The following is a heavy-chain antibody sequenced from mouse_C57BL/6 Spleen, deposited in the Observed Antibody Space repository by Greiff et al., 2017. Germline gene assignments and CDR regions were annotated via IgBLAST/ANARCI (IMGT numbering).Heavy chain of an antibody. CDR1: GFTFSSYA. J-gene: IGHJ2*01. CDR3: ARGWLDY. CDR2: ISDGGSYT. Sequence: EVQLVESGGGLVKPGGSLKLSCAASGFTFSSYAMSWVRQTPEKRLEWVATISDGGSYTYSPDNVKGRFTISRDNAKNNLYLQMSHLKSEDTAMYYCARGWLDYWGQGTTLTVSS. V-gene: IGHV5-4*01. D-gene: IGHD2-2*01.